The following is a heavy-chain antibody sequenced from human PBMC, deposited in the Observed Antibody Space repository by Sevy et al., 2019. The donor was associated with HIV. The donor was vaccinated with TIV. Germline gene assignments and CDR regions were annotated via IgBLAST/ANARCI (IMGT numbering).Heavy chain of an antibody. CDR3: ARRNDLDI. V-gene: IGHV4-59*08. CDR1: GGSINSDH. Sequence: SETLSLTCTVSGGSINSDHWNWIRQPPGKGLEWIGYVYYTGGTNYNPSLKNRVTISVDRTKNQFSLKLTSVTAADTAVYYCARRNDLDIWGQGTMVTASS. D-gene: IGHD2-21*02. J-gene: IGHJ3*02. CDR2: VYYTGGT.